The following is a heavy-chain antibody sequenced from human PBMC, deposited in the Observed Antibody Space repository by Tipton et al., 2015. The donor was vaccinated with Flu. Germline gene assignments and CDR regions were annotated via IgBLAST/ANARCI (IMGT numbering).Heavy chain of an antibody. CDR1: GGFVSSYY. Sequence: TLSLTCTVSGGFVSSYYWNWIRQPPGKGLEWIGYIYNSEYTKYNPSLKSRVTISVDTSKKQFSLQLRSVTAADTAVYYCARDPSLGMPDYFDSWGRGTLVTASS. CDR3: ARDPSLGMPDYFDS. V-gene: IGHV4-59*02. CDR2: IYNSEYT. J-gene: IGHJ4*02. D-gene: IGHD2-2*01.